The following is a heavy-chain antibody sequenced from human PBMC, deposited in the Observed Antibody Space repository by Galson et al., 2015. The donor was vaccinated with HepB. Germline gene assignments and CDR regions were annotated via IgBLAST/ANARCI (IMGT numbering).Heavy chain of an antibody. V-gene: IGHV4-34*01. CDR2: INHSGST. J-gene: IGHJ4*02. Sequence: ETLSLTCAVYGGSFSGYYWSWIRQPPGKGLEWIGEINHSGSTNYNPSLKSRVTISVDTSKNQFSLKLSSVTAADTAVYYCARGSMVTPLAYFDYWGQGTLVTVSS. D-gene: IGHD2-21*02. CDR3: ARGSMVTPLAYFDY. CDR1: GGSFSGYY.